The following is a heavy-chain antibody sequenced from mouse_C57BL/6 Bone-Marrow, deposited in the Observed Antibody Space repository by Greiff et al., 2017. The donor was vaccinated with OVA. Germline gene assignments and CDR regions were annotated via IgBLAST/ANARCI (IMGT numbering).Heavy chain of an antibody. J-gene: IGHJ3*01. Sequence: VQLQQSGAELMKPGASVKLSFHSPFSPFPYSFLSFLPPLPGHCLSLIGEILPGSGSTNYNEKFKGKATFTADTSSNTAYMLLLSLTTEDSALYYCARASSWFAYWGHWTLVTVSA. D-gene: IGHD6-1*01. V-gene: IGHV1-9*01. CDR3: ARASSWFAY. CDR1: FSPFPYSF. CDR2: ILPGSGST.